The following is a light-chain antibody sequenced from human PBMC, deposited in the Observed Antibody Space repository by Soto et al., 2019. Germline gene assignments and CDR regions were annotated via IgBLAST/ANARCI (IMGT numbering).Light chain of an antibody. J-gene: IGKJ4*01. CDR1: QSVSSN. Sequence: EIVMTQSPATLSVSPGERATLSCRASQSVSSNLAWYQQKPGQAPSLLIYGASTRATGTPARFSGSGAGTEFTLTISSLQSEYFAVYYCQQYIRWPLTFGGGSKVDIK. CDR3: QQYIRWPLT. V-gene: IGKV3-15*01. CDR2: GAS.